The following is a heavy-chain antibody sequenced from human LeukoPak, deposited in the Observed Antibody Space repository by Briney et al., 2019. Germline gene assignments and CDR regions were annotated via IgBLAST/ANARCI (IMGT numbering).Heavy chain of an antibody. D-gene: IGHD1-26*01. CDR2: INPNSDDT. Sequence: ASVKVSCKASGYTFTGYYMHWVRQAPGQGLEWMGWINPNSDDTNYAQKFQGRVTMTRDTSISTAYMELSRLRSDDTAVYYCARPYSGSYPYFDYWGQGTRVTVSS. CDR3: ARPYSGSYPYFDY. J-gene: IGHJ4*02. V-gene: IGHV1-2*02. CDR1: GYTFTGYY.